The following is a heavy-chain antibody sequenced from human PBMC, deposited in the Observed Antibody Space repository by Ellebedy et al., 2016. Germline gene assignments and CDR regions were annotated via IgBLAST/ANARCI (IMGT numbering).Heavy chain of an antibody. CDR3: ASLHDSSSWYYYYYYYMDV. V-gene: IGHV3-21*04. J-gene: IGHJ6*03. CDR1: GFTFSSYS. CDR2: ISSSSSYI. D-gene: IGHD6-13*01. Sequence: GGSLRLXXAASGFTFSSYSMNWIRQAPGKGLEWVSSISSSSSYIYYADSVKGRFTISRDNAKNSLYLQMNSLRAEDTAVYYCASLHDSSSWYYYYYYYMDVWGKGTTVTVSS.